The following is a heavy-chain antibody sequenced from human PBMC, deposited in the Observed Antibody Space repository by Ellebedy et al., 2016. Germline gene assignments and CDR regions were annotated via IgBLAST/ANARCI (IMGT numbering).Heavy chain of an antibody. CDR2: ISPSGGT. D-gene: IGHD6-19*01. J-gene: IGHJ4*02. Sequence: SETLSLXXTVSGGSISNYYWSWIRQPAGKGLEWIGRISPSGGTNYNPSLKGRVTMSIDSSKNQFSLKLRSVTAADTAVYYCAKASRSALYSSGWYGAFDSWGQGTLVSVSS. V-gene: IGHV4-4*07. CDR1: GGSISNYY. CDR3: AKASRSALYSSGWYGAFDS.